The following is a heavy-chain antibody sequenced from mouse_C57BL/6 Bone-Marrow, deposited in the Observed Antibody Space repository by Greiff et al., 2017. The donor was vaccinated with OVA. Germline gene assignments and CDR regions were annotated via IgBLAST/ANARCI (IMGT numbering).Heavy chain of an antibody. CDR3: ARKEGYAMDY. J-gene: IGHJ4*01. CDR2: IDPSDSYT. V-gene: IGHV1-50*01. Sequence: VQLQQPGAELVKPGASVKLSCKASGYTFTSYWMQWVKQRPGQGLEWIGEIDPSDSYTNYNQKLKGKATLTVDTYSSTAYMQLSSLTSEDSAVYYCARKEGYAMDYWGQGTSVTVSS. CDR1: GYTFTSYW.